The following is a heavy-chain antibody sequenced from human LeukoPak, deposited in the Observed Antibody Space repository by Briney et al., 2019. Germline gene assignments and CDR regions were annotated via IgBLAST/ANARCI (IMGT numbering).Heavy chain of an antibody. J-gene: IGHJ4*02. CDR2: IYSDGST. CDR1: GFTVSSNY. D-gene: IGHD3-10*01. CDR3: AREVVRGVIDY. V-gene: IGHV3-53*01. Sequence: GGSLRLSCAASGFTVSSNYMSWVRQAPGKGLEWVSVIYSDGSTYYADSVKGRFTISRDNSKNTLYLQMNSLRAEDTAVYYCAREVVRGVIDYWGQGTLVTVSS.